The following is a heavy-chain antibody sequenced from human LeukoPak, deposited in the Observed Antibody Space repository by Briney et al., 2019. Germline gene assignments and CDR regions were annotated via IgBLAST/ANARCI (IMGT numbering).Heavy chain of an antibody. CDR3: ARDFMWELLREYYFDY. Sequence: NPSETLSLTCTVSGYSISSGYYWGWIRQPPGKGLEWIGSIYHSGSTYYNPSLKSRVTISVDTSKNQFSLKLSSVTAADTAVYYCARDFMWELLREYYFDYWGQGTLVAVSS. J-gene: IGHJ4*02. D-gene: IGHD1-26*01. CDR1: GYSISSGYY. CDR2: IYHSGST. V-gene: IGHV4-38-2*02.